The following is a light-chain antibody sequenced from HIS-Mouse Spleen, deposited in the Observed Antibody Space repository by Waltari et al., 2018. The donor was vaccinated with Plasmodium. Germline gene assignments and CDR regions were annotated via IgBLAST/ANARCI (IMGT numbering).Light chain of an antibody. CDR2: EDS. V-gene: IGLV3-10*01. CDR1: ALPKKY. CDR3: YSTDSSGNHRV. Sequence: SSELTQPPSVSVSPGQTARITCSGDALPKKYAYWYQQKSGQAPVLVVYEDSKLPAGIPERFSGSSSGTMATLTISGAQVEDEADYYCYSTDSSGNHRVFGGGTKLTVL. J-gene: IGLJ3*02.